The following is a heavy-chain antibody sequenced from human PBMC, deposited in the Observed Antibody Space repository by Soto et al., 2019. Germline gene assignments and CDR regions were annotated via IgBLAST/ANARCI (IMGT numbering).Heavy chain of an antibody. CDR1: GGSFSGYY. J-gene: IGHJ3*02. Sequence: PSETLSLTCAVYGGSFSGYYWSWIRQPPGKGLEWIGEINHSGSTNYNPSLKSRVTISVDTSKNQFSLKLSSVTAADTAVYYCARGELLWFGELLYRDDAFDIWGQGTMVTVSS. CDR2: INHSGST. V-gene: IGHV4-34*01. D-gene: IGHD3-10*01. CDR3: ARGELLWFGELLYRDDAFDI.